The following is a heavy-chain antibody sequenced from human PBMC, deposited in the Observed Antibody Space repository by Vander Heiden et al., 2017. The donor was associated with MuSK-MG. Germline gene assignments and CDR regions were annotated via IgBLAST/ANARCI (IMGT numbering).Heavy chain of an antibody. D-gene: IGHD5-12*01. J-gene: IGHJ4*02. CDR1: GGSFSGYY. CDR2: INHSGST. V-gene: IGHV4-34*01. Sequence: QVQLQQWGAELLKPSETLSLTCAVYGGSFSGYYWNWIRQPTGKGLELTGEINHSGSTNYTPSLKSRVTISVDTSKNQFSLKLSSVTAADTAVYYCARADGYSGYDPFIVYWGQGTLVTVSS. CDR3: ARADGYSGYDPFIVY.